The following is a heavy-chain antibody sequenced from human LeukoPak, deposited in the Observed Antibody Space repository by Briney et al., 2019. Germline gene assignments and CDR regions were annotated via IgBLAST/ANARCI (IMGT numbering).Heavy chain of an antibody. V-gene: IGHV1-69*04. CDR3: ARDREVVPAAFDY. Sequence: SVKVSCKASGGTFSSYAISWVRQAPGQGLEWMGRIIPILGIANYAQKLQGRVTITADKSTSTAYMELSSLRSEDTAVYYCARDREVVPAAFDYWGQGTLVTVSS. J-gene: IGHJ4*02. CDR2: IIPILGIA. D-gene: IGHD2-2*01. CDR1: GGTFSSYA.